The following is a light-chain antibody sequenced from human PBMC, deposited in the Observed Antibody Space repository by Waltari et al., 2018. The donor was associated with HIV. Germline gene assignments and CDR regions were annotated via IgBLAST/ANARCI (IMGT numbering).Light chain of an antibody. CDR1: SSDVGGYNY. CDR3: CSYAGSYSWV. J-gene: IGLJ3*02. V-gene: IGLV2-11*01. Sequence: QSALTQPHLVSGSPGQSVTISCTGTSSDVGGYNYVSWYQQHPGKAPKLMIYDVSKRPSGVPDRFSGSKSGNTASLTISGLQAEDEADYYCCSYAGSYSWVFGGGTKLTVL. CDR2: DVS.